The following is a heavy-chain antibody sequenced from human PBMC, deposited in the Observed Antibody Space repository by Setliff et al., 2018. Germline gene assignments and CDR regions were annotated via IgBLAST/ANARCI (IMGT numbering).Heavy chain of an antibody. CDR3: ARRGERFFNWFDP. V-gene: IGHV5-51*01. J-gene: IGHJ5*02. Sequence: PGESLKISCKGSGYSFTDYWIAWVRQTPGKGLEWMGTIYPGNADTRYSPSFQGQVTISTDTSINTAFLQWNNLKASDTAVYSCARRGERFFNWFDPWGQGTLVTVAS. CDR1: GYSFTDYW. D-gene: IGHD2-21*01. CDR2: IYPGNADT.